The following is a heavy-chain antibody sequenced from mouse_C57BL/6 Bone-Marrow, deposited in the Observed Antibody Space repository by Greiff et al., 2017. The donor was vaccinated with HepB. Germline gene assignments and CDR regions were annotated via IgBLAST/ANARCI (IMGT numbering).Heavy chain of an antibody. CDR1: GYTFTNYW. V-gene: IGHV1-63*01. D-gene: IGHD1-1*01. Sequence: VQLVESGAELVRPGTSVKMSCKASGYTFTNYWIGWAKQRPGHGLEWIGDIYPGGGYTNYNEKFKGKATLTADKSSSTAYMQFSSLTPEDSAIYYCARKGLRSAMDYWGQGTSVTVSS. J-gene: IGHJ4*01. CDR2: IYPGGGYT. CDR3: ARKGLRSAMDY.